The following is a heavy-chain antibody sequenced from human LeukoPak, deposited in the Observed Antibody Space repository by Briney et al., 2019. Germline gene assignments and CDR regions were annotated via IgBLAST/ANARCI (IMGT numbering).Heavy chain of an antibody. D-gene: IGHD6-13*01. CDR2: IRSKRNNYAT. Sequence: GGSLKLSCAASGFTFSGSIMHWVRQAAGKGLEWVGRIRSKRNNYATAYAASVKGRFTISRDDSKNTAYLHMDSLKTEDTALYYCSRLEDSSPIEVALDIRGQGTVVTVSS. CDR1: GFTFSGSI. J-gene: IGHJ3*02. CDR3: SRLEDSSPIEVALDI. V-gene: IGHV3-73*01.